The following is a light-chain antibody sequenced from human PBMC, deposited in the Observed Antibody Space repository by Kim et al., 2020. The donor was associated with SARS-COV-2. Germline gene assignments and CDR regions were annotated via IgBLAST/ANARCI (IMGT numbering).Light chain of an antibody. Sequence: EIVLTQSPATLSLSPGETATLSCRASQSVNTYLAWYQQKPGQAPRLLIYDTSIRATAIPARFSGSGSGTDFTLTISSLEPEDFAVYYCQQRHNWPLTFGGGTKVDIK. V-gene: IGKV3-11*01. CDR3: QQRHNWPLT. CDR2: DTS. J-gene: IGKJ4*01. CDR1: QSVNTY.